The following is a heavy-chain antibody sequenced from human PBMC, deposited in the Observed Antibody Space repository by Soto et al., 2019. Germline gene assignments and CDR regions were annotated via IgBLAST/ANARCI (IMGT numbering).Heavy chain of an antibody. CDR3: AKGYDFWSGYYTWNYYSGMAV. J-gene: IGHJ6*02. D-gene: IGHD3-3*01. CDR1: GFTFSSYA. V-gene: IGHV3-23*01. Sequence: WWSLRLSCAASGFTFSSYAMSWVRQAPGKGLEWVSAISGSGGSTYYADSVKGRFTISRDNSKNTLYLQMNSLRAEDTAVYYCAKGYDFWSGYYTWNYYSGMAVWGQGTTVTVS. CDR2: ISGSGGST.